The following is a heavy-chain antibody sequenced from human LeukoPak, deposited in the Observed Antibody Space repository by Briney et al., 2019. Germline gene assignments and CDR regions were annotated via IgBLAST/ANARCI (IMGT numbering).Heavy chain of an antibody. J-gene: IGHJ4*02. CDR2: ISGSGGST. D-gene: IGHD2-15*01. Sequence: GGSLRLSCAASGFTFSNYAMTWVRQVPGKGLEWVSIISGSGGSTYYADSVKGRFTISRDNPKNTLYLQMNTLRAEDTAVYCCAKNRGDITSSRVGCDYWGQGALVTVSS. CDR1: GFTFSNYA. V-gene: IGHV3-23*01. CDR3: AKNRGDITSSRVGCDY.